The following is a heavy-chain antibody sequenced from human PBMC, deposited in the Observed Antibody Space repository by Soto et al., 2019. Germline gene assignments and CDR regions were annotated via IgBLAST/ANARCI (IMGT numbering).Heavy chain of an antibody. CDR2: VSDGGISK. Sequence: EVQLLESGGGLVEIGGSLRLSCAASGFMFNNYAMSWVRQAPGNGLEWVSTVSDGGISKYYADSVKGRFTISRDNSKNTLYRQMNSLRVEDTAVYYCAKGDWKDPGYFDYWGQGTLVTVSS. J-gene: IGHJ4*02. CDR3: AKGDWKDPGYFDY. CDR1: GFMFNNYA. D-gene: IGHD1-1*01. V-gene: IGHV3-23*01.